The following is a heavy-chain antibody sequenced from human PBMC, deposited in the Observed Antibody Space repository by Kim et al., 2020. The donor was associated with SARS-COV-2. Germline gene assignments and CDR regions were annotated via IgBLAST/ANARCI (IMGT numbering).Heavy chain of an antibody. CDR3: AKDASWGQWLV. Sequence: TYYADSVKGRFTISRDNSKNTLYLQMNSLRAEDTAVYYCAKDASWGQWLVWGQGTLVTVSS. CDR2: T. D-gene: IGHD6-19*01. J-gene: IGHJ4*02. V-gene: IGHV3-23*01.